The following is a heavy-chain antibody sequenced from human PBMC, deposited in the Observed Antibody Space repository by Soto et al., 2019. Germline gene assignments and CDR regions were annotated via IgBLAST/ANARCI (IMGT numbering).Heavy chain of an antibody. J-gene: IGHJ5*02. CDR2: ISSSSSYI. V-gene: IGHV3-21*01. CDR3: AGSSPIVVVPAAMTEPP. Sequence: EVQLVESGGGLVKPGGSLRLSCAASGFTFSSYSMNWVRQAPGKGLEWVSSISSSSSYIYYADSVKGRFTISRDNAKNSLYLQMNSLRAEDTAVYYCAGSSPIVVVPAAMTEPPWGQGTLVTVSS. D-gene: IGHD2-2*01. CDR1: GFTFSSYS.